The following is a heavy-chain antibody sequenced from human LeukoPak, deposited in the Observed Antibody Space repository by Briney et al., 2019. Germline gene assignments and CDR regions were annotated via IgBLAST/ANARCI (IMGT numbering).Heavy chain of an antibody. CDR1: GGSFSGYY. J-gene: IGHJ6*03. V-gene: IGHV4-34*01. CDR3: ARLGSVGYYNYQYMDI. CDR2: INDIGNT. D-gene: IGHD3-10*01. Sequence: SETLSLTCAVYGGSFSGYYWSWIRQPPGKGLEWIGEINDIGNTNYDPSLRSRVTISVDTSKNQFSLSLTSATAADTAVYFCARLGSVGYYNYQYMDICGNGTTVTVSS.